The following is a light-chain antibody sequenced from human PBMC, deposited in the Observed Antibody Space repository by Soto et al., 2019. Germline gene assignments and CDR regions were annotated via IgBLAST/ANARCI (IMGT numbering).Light chain of an antibody. CDR3: QHSYCTPLT. V-gene: IGKV1-39*01. J-gene: IGKJ4*01. CDR2: AAS. Sequence: DMEMTQSPSSLSASVGDRVTITCRASQSISNYWNWYQHKPGKVPKLLIYAASSMQSGVPTRFSVTESLTDFTPTINSLQPESFANYYCQHSYCTPLTFGGGTKIEIK. CDR1: QSISNY.